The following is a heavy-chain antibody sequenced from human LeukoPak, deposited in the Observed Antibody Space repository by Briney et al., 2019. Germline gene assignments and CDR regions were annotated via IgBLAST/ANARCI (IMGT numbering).Heavy chain of an antibody. Sequence: SQTLSLTCTVSGGSISSGGYYWSWLRQHPGKGLEWIGYIYYSGSTYYNPSLKSRVTISVDTSKNQFSLKLSSVTAADTAVYYCARDLSGYLDYWGQGTLVTVSS. J-gene: IGHJ4*02. V-gene: IGHV4-31*03. CDR1: GGSISSGGYY. CDR3: ARDLSGYLDY. D-gene: IGHD1-26*01. CDR2: IYYSGST.